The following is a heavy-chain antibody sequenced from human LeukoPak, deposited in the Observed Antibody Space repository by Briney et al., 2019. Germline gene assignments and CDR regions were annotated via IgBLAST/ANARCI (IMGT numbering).Heavy chain of an antibody. D-gene: IGHD3-9*01. CDR2: ISGRSDNT. CDR1: GFIFSNYA. J-gene: IGHJ4*02. Sequence: GASLRLSCAASGFIFSNYAMYWVRQAPGKGLEWISAISGRSDNTYYADSVKGRFTLSRDSSKNTLYLQMNSLRADDTAVYYCAKWGDYDVLTGYYVSDFWGQGTLVTVSS. V-gene: IGHV3-23*01. CDR3: AKWGDYDVLTGYYVSDF.